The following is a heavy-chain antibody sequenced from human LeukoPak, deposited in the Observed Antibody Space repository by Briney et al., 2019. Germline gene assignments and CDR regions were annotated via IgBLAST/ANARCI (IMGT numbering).Heavy chain of an antibody. V-gene: IGHV1-2*02. J-gene: IGHJ4*01. CDR2: INANSGGT. CDR3: ARDLSGYDDYFDF. D-gene: IGHD5-12*01. Sequence: GASVKVSCKASGYTFTGYYMHWVRQAPGQGLEWMGWINANSGGTNYAQKFQGRVTMTRDTSISTAYMELSRLRSDDTAVYYCARDLSGYDDYFDFWGQEPWSPSPQ. CDR1: GYTFTGYY.